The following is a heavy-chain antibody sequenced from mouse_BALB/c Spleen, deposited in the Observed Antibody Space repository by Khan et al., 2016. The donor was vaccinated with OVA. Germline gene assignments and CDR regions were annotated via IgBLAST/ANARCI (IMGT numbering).Heavy chain of an antibody. V-gene: IGHV3-2*02. J-gene: IGHJ2*01. CDR1: GYSITSDYA. Sequence: EVQLQESGPGLVKPSQSLYLTCTVTGYSITSDYAWNWIRQFPGNNLEWMGYISYSGNTKYTPYLKSRISITRETSKNQFFLQLNSVTIEDTTTYYCTRRKGGDFDYWGQGTTLTVSS. CDR2: ISYSGNT. CDR3: TRRKGGDFDY.